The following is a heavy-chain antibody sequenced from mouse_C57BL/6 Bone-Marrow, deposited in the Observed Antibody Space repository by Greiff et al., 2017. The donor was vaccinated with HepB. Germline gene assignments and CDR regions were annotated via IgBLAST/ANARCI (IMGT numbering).Heavy chain of an antibody. J-gene: IGHJ1*03. V-gene: IGHV1-50*01. CDR3: ARLYYGSSYGYFDV. D-gene: IGHD1-1*01. CDR2: IDPSDSYT. Sequence: VQLQQPGAELVKPGASVKLSCKASGYTFTSYWMQWVKQRPGQGLEWIGEIDPSDSYTNYNQKFKGKATLTVDTSSSTAYMQLSSLTSEYSAVYYCARLYYGSSYGYFDVWGTGTTVTVSS. CDR1: GYTFTSYW.